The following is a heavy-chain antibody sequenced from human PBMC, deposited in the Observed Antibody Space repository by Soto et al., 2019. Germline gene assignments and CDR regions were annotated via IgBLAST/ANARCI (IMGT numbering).Heavy chain of an antibody. Sequence: QVQLQQWGAGLLKPSETLSLTCAVYGGSFSGYYWSWIRQPPGKGLEWIGEINHSGSTNYNPSLKSRVTISVDTSKNQFSLKLSSVTAADTTVYYCARGDYSSEDNYNYMDVWGKGTTVTVSS. V-gene: IGHV4-34*01. CDR1: GGSFSGYY. CDR3: ARGDYSSEDNYNYMDV. D-gene: IGHD4-4*01. J-gene: IGHJ6*03. CDR2: INHSGST.